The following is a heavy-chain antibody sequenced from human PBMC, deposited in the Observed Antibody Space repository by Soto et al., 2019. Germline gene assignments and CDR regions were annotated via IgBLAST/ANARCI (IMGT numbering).Heavy chain of an antibody. V-gene: IGHV4-39*01. CDR3: TRHEGGAAADRPLDY. CDR1: GCSISGSRYY. D-gene: IGHD6-13*01. Sequence: PSETLSLTCTVSGCSISGSRYYWAWLRQSPEKGLEWIASIYYSGTTYYGPSLKSRVTMSVDTYTNQFSLKLMSVTAADTAIYYCTRHEGGAAADRPLDYWGQGTLVTVSS. J-gene: IGHJ4*02. CDR2: IYYSGTT.